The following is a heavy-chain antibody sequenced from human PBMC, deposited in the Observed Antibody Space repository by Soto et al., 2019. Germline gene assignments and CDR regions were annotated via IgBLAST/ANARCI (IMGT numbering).Heavy chain of an antibody. CDR3: ARHPERIAEIGWFDP. V-gene: IGHV3-48*01. CDR2: ISSSSSTI. J-gene: IGHJ5*02. CDR1: GFTFSSYS. Sequence: EVQLVESGGGLVQPGGSLRLSCAASGFTFSSYSMNWVRQAPGKGLEWVSYISSSSSTIYYADSVKGRFTISRDNAKNALYLQMNSLRAEDPAVYYCARHPERIAEIGWFDPWGHGTLVPVSS. D-gene: IGHD6-13*01.